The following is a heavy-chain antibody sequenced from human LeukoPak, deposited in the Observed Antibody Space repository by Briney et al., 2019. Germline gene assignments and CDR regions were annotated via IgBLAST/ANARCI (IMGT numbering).Heavy chain of an antibody. V-gene: IGHV3-53*01. D-gene: IGHD3-22*01. CDR2: IYSGGST. Sequence: GGSLRLSCAASGFTVSSNYMSWVRQAPGKGLEWVSVIYSGGSTYYADSVKGRFTISRDNSKNTLYLQMNSLRAEDTAVYYCARDVVVVITDYYYYGMDVWGQGTTVTVSS. CDR3: ARDVVVVITDYYYYGMDV. CDR1: GFTVSSNY. J-gene: IGHJ6*02.